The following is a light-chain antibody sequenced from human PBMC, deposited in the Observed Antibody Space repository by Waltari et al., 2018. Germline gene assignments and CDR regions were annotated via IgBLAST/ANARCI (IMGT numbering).Light chain of an antibody. CDR1: QSVLYSSNNKNY. CDR3: QQYYSTPPT. V-gene: IGKV4-1*01. J-gene: IGKJ1*01. CDR2: WAS. Sequence: DIVMTQSPDSLAVSLGETATINCNSSQSVLYSSNNKNYLAWYQQKPGQPPKLLICWASIRESGVPDRFSGSGSGTDFTLTISSLQAEDVAVYYCQQYYSTPPTFGQGTKVEIK.